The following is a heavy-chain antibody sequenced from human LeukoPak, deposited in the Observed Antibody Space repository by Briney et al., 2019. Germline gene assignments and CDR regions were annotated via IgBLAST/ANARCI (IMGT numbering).Heavy chain of an antibody. CDR2: IYYSGST. D-gene: IGHD6-13*01. CDR1: GGSISSSSYY. Sequence: SETLSLTCTVSGGSISSSSYYWGWIRQPPGKGLEWIGSIYYSGSTYYNPSLKSRVTISVDTSKNQFSLKLSSVTAADTAVYYCARQEQQLVVFDYWGQGTLVTVSS. V-gene: IGHV4-39*07. CDR3: ARQEQQLVVFDY. J-gene: IGHJ4*02.